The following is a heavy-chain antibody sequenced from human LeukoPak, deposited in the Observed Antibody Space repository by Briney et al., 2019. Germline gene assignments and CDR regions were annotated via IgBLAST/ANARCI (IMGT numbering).Heavy chain of an antibody. V-gene: IGHV3-30-3*01. CDR3: AKSIAARSPFDY. CDR1: GFTFSSYA. J-gene: IGHJ4*02. D-gene: IGHD6-6*01. CDR2: ISYDGSNK. Sequence: GRSLRLSCAASGFTFSSYAMHWVRQAPGKGLEWVAVISYDGSNKYYADSVKGRFTISRDNSKNTLYLQMNSLRAEDTAVYYCAKSIAARSPFDYWGQGTLVTVSS.